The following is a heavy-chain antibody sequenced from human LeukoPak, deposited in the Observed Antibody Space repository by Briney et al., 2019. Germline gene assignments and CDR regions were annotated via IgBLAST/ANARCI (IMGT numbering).Heavy chain of an antibody. Sequence: SETLSLTCTVSGASISSGNYYWSWIRQPAGKGLEWIGRIYTSGSTTYNPTLQSRVTISADTSRNRVSLRLYSVAAADSAMYYCARESDLXNXDXTXXWGXXXXXT. J-gene: IGHJ4*01. CDR2: IYTSGST. V-gene: IGHV4-61*02. CDR3: ARESDLXNXDXTXX. D-gene: IGHD4-11*01. CDR1: GASISSGNYY.